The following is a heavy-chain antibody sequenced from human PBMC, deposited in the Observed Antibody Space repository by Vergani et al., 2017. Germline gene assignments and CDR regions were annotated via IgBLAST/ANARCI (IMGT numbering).Heavy chain of an antibody. CDR2: IFRSGTT. CDR1: GDSLSSSDHY. D-gene: IGHD2-21*01. J-gene: IGHJ4*02. CDR3: ARENVVIARIFDF. Sequence: QVQLQESGPGLVKPSQTLSLTCTVSGDSLSSSDHYWSWIRQRSDKGLGWVGHIFRSGTTYYNPSLKSRLIMSVGTSKNQFSLKLTSVTAADTAMYYCARENVVIARIFDFWGQGTLVTVSS. V-gene: IGHV4-31*03.